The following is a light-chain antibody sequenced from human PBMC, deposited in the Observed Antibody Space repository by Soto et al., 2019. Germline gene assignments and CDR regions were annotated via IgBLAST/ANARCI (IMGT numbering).Light chain of an antibody. Sequence: DIQMTQSPPPLSASVGARVTITCRASQGISTYVNWYQQKPGKAPELLTYAASILRSGVPSRFSGSGSGTEFTLSITSLQPEDFATYYCQQSYSTPIYPFGQWTKLE. CDR2: AAS. CDR3: QQSYSTPIYP. V-gene: IGKV1-39*01. CDR1: QGISTY. J-gene: IGKJ2*01.